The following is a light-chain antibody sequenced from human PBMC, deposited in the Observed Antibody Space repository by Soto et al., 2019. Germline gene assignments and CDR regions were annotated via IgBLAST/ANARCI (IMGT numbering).Light chain of an antibody. Sequence: EIVLTQSPGTLSLSPGERDTLSCRASQSVSSSYLAWYQQKPGQAPRLLIYGASSRATGIPDRFSGSGSGTDFTLTISRLEPEDFAVYYCQQYGSSRETFGQGTKLEIK. CDR2: GAS. CDR1: QSVSSSY. CDR3: QQYGSSRET. J-gene: IGKJ2*01. V-gene: IGKV3-20*01.